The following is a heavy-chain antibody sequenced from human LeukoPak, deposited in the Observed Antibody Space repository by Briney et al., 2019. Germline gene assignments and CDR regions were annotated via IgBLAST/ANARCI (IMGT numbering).Heavy chain of an antibody. D-gene: IGHD4-17*01. CDR1: GFTFSSYW. Sequence: GGSLRLSCAASGFTFSSYWMSWVRQAPGKGLEWVAAISYDGSNKYYADSVKGRFTISRDNSKNTLYLQMNSLRAEDTAVYYCAKAEKSTVLKIKTDYWGQGTLVTVSS. J-gene: IGHJ4*02. CDR3: AKAEKSTVLKIKTDY. CDR2: ISYDGSNK. V-gene: IGHV3-30*18.